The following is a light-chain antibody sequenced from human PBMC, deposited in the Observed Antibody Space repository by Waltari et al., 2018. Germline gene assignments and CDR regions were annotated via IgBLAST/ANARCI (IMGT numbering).Light chain of an antibody. Sequence: DIVMTQSPDSLAVSLGERATIHCKSSQTVLNSFNNKNCLAWYQQQPGQPPKLLIYWTSTRESGVPDRFSGSGSGTDFTLTISSLQAEDVAVYYCQQYNTAPLTFGGGTKVEIK. J-gene: IGKJ4*01. V-gene: IGKV4-1*01. CDR1: QTVLNSFNNKNC. CDR3: QQYNTAPLT. CDR2: WTS.